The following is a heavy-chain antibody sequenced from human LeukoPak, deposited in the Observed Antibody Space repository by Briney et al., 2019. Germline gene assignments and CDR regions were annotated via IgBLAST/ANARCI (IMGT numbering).Heavy chain of an antibody. CDR1: GRPFSNYH. CDR2: IYDGGNT. CDR3: AREFTDRSDYYGSGSFDY. D-gene: IGHD3-10*01. J-gene: IGHJ4*02. V-gene: IGHV4-4*07. Sequence: SETLSLTCTVSGRPFSNYHWSWMRQPAGKALEWIGRIYDGGNTNYTPSLESRVTISVDTSKNQFSLKLSSVTAADTAVYYCAREFTDRSDYYGSGSFDYWGQGTLVTVSS.